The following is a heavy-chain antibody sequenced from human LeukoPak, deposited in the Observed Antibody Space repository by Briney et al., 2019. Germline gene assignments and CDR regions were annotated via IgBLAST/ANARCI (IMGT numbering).Heavy chain of an antibody. CDR3: AKEGRPGGVTDWIPDY. V-gene: IGHV3-30*02. J-gene: IGHJ4*02. Sequence: GGSLRLSCAASGFTFSSYGMHWVRQAPGKGLEWVAFIRYDGSNKYYADSVKGRFTISRDNSKNTLYLQMNSLRAEDTAVYYCAKEGRPGGVTDWIPDYWGQGTRVTVS. CDR1: GFTFSSYG. D-gene: IGHD3/OR15-3a*01. CDR2: IRYDGSNK.